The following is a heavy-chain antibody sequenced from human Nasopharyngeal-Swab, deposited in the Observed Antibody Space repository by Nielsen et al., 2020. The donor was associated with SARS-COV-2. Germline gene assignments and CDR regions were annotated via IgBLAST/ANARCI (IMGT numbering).Heavy chain of an antibody. CDR3: ARAPYSGSYYGFDY. D-gene: IGHD1-26*01. CDR1: GFTFSSYE. CDR2: ISSSGSTI. V-gene: IGHV3-48*03. Sequence: GESLKISCAASGFTFSSYEMNWVRQAPGKGLEWVSYISSSGSTIYYADSVKGRFTISRDNAKNSLYLQMNSLRAEDTAVYYCARAPYSGSYYGFDYWGQGTLVTVSS. J-gene: IGHJ4*02.